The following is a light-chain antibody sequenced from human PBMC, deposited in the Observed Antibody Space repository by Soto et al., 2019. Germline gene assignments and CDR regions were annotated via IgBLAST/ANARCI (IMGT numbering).Light chain of an antibody. CDR1: SSDVGSYDL. Sequence: QSALTQPASVSGSPGQSITISCTGTSSDVGSYDLVSWSQHHPGKAPKVMIYGVNKGPSGVSNRFSGSKSGNTASLTISGLQAEDEADYYCCSYAGSSTFVFGTGTKLTVL. CDR3: CSYAGSSTFV. CDR2: GVN. V-gene: IGLV2-23*02. J-gene: IGLJ1*01.